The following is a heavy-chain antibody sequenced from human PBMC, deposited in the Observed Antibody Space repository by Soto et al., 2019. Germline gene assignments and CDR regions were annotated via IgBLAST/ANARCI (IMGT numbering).Heavy chain of an antibody. CDR3: ARAITGTDYYYYGMDV. J-gene: IGHJ6*02. D-gene: IGHD1-20*01. CDR1: GGTFSIYA. CDR2: IIPIFGTA. V-gene: IGHV1-69*01. Sequence: QVQLVQSGAEVKTPGSSVKVSCKASGGTFSIYAITWVRQPPGQGLEWMGGIIPIFGTANYAQKFKGRVTITADESTRTAYMELSSLRSEDTAVYYCARAITGTDYYYYGMDVWGQGTTVTVSS.